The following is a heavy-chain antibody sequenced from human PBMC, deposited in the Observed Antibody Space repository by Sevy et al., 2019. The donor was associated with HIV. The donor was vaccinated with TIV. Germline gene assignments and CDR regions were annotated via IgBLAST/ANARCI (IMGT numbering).Heavy chain of an antibody. Sequence: GGSLRLSCAASGFTFDDYAMHWVRQAPGEGLEWVSGISWNSGSIGYADSVKGRFTISRDNAKNSLYLQMNSLRAEDTALYYCAKALSSWLDYWGQGTLVTVSS. CDR1: GFTFDDYA. J-gene: IGHJ4*02. CDR2: ISWNSGSI. D-gene: IGHD6-13*01. V-gene: IGHV3-9*01. CDR3: AKALSSWLDY.